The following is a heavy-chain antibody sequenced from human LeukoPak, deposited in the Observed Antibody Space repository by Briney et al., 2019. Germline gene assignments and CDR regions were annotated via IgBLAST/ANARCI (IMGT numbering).Heavy chain of an antibody. D-gene: IGHD2-2*01. J-gene: IGHJ5*02. CDR3: ARLSPAALVRWLDP. CDR2: IYYTGST. CDR1: GGSISNYH. Sequence: PSETLSLTCTVSGGSISNYHWSWIRQPPGKGLEGIGYIYYTGSTSYNPSLKSRVTISLDTSKNQFSLKLNSVTAADTALYYCARLSPAALVRWLDPWGQGTLVTVSS. V-gene: IGHV4-59*08.